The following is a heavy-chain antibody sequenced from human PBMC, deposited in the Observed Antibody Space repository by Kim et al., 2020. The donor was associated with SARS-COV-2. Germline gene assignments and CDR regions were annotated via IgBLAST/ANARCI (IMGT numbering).Heavy chain of an antibody. CDR2: ISGSGGTT. D-gene: IGHD3-22*01. J-gene: IGHJ4*02. V-gene: IGHV3-23*01. Sequence: GGSLRLSCAAYGFTFSTYGMSWVRQAPDKGLEWVSVISGSGGTTYYSDSVKGRFTISRDNSKNTLYLQINSLRAEDTAEYYCAKSNSGYYAYLDSWGQGILVTVSS. CDR1: GFTFSTYG. CDR3: AKSNSGYYAYLDS.